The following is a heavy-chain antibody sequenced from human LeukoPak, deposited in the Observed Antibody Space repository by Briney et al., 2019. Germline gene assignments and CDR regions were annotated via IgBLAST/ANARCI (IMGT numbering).Heavy chain of an antibody. CDR1: GYSFTSYW. CDR2: IYPGDSDT. V-gene: IGHV5-51*01. D-gene: IGHD6-13*01. J-gene: IGHJ5*02. Sequence: GESLKIFCKGSGYSFTSYWIGCVRQMPGKGLEWMGIIYPGDSDTRYSPSFQGQVTISADKSISTAYLQWSSLKASDTAMYYCARQAAAAENWFDPWGQGTLVTVSS. CDR3: ARQAAAAENWFDP.